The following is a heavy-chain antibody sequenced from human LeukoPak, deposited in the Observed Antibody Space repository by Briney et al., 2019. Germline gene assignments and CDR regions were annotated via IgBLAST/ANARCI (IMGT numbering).Heavy chain of an antibody. CDR3: ARSRHDYYDSSAYYLEY. Sequence: ASVKVSCKASGYTFTSYGISWVRQAPGQGLEWMGWISAYNGNTNYSQKLQGRVTTTTDTSTSTAYMELRSLRSDDTAVYYCARSRHDYYDSSAYYLEYWGQGTLVTVSS. CDR2: ISAYNGNT. V-gene: IGHV1-18*01. J-gene: IGHJ4*02. D-gene: IGHD3-22*01. CDR1: GYTFTSYG.